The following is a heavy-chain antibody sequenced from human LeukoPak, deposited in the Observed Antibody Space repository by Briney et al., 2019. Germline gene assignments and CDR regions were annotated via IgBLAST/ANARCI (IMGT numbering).Heavy chain of an antibody. CDR3: ATPGGGYDLFDY. V-gene: IGHV1-69-2*01. J-gene: IGHJ4*02. Sequence: ASVRVSCRVSGYTFTDYYMHWVQQAPGKGLEWMGLVDPEDGETIYAEKFQGRVTITADTSTDTAYMELSSLRSEDTAVYYCATPGGGYDLFDYWGQGTLVTVSS. CDR1: GYTFTDYY. D-gene: IGHD5-12*01. CDR2: VDPEDGET.